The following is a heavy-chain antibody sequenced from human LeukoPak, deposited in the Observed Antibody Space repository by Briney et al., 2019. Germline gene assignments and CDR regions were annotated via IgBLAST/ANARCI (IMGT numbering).Heavy chain of an antibody. CDR3: AKDTDSSWYPGLGAFDI. Sequence: QAGGSLRLSCAASGFTFSSYAMRWVRQAPGKGLEWVSAISGSGGGTYYADSVKGRFTISRDNSKNTLYLQMNSLRAEDTAVYYCAKDTDSSWYPGLGAFDIWGQGTMVTVSS. D-gene: IGHD6-13*01. CDR2: ISGSGGGT. J-gene: IGHJ3*02. V-gene: IGHV3-23*01. CDR1: GFTFSSYA.